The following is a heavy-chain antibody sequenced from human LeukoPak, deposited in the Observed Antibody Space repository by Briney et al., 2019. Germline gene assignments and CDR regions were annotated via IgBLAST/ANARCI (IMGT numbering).Heavy chain of an antibody. CDR1: GFTFSTYW. D-gene: IGHD3-9*01. CDR2: IKPDGSEK. Sequence: GGSLRLSCAVSGFTFSTYWMSWVRQAPGKGLEWVANIKPDGSEKYYVDSVKGRFTISRDNAKNSLYLQMNSLRVEDTAVYYCARLDILTGYPDYWGQGTLVTVSS. J-gene: IGHJ4*02. V-gene: IGHV3-7*01. CDR3: ARLDILTGYPDY.